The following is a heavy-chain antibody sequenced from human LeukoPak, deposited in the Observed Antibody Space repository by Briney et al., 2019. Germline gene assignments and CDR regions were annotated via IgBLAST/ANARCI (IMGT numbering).Heavy chain of an antibody. CDR1: GGSISSSSYY. CDR3: ARPGWFDP. J-gene: IGHJ5*02. Sequence: PSETLSLTCTVSGGSISSSSYYWGWIRQPPGKGLEWIGSIYYSGSTYYNPSLKSRVTISVDTSKNQFSLKLSSVTAADTAVYYCARPGWFDPWGQGILVTVSS. D-gene: IGHD3-10*01. CDR2: IYYSGST. V-gene: IGHV4-39*01.